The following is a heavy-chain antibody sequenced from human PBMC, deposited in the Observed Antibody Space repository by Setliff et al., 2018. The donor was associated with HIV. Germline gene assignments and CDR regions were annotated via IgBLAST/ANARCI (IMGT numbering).Heavy chain of an antibody. Sequence: ASVKVSCKASGYTFTDYYMHWVRQAPGQGLEWMGRINPNSGGTNYVQKSQGRVAMTRDTSINTAYMELSRLRSDDTAVYYCARGVKGIAATGKYYFDYWGQGTLVTAPQ. CDR2: INPNSGGT. J-gene: IGHJ4*02. CDR3: ARGVKGIAATGKYYFDY. V-gene: IGHV1-2*06. CDR1: GYTFTDYY. D-gene: IGHD6-13*01.